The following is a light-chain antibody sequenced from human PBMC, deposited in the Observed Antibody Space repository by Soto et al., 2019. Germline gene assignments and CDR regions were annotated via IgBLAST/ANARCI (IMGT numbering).Light chain of an antibody. CDR2: RNN. Sequence: QSVLTQPPSASGTPGQRVTISCSGSSSNIETNYVYWYQQLPGTAPKVLIYRNNQRPSRVPDRFSASNSGTSASLAISGLRSEDEADYYCAAWDGSLSGWVFGGGTKLTVL. V-gene: IGLV1-47*01. J-gene: IGLJ3*02. CDR3: AAWDGSLSGWV. CDR1: SSNIETNY.